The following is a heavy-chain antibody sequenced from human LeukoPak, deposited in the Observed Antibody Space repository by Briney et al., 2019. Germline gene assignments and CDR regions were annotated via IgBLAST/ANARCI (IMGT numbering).Heavy chain of an antibody. CDR3: ARDHRLDYYGTRDYYFDY. V-gene: IGHV3-21*01. Sequence: GGSLRLSCAAAGFSFTTYSMNWVRQTPGKGLEWVSSISRTSSYIHYADSVKGRFTISRDNAKNSLYLVMNSLRAEDTALYYCARDHRLDYYGTRDYYFDYWGQGTLVTVSS. CDR2: ISRTSSYI. CDR1: GFSFTTYS. J-gene: IGHJ4*02. D-gene: IGHD3-10*01.